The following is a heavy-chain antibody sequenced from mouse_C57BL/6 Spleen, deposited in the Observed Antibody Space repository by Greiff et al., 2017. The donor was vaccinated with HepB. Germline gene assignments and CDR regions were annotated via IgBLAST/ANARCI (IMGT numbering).Heavy chain of an antibody. CDR1: GYSFTDYN. J-gene: IGHJ1*03. CDR3: ARGNYYGSSYDWYFDV. V-gene: IGHV1-39*01. CDR2: INPNYGTT. Sequence: EVQLQQSGPELVKPGASVKISCKASGYSFTDYNMNWVKQSNGKSLEWIGVINPNYGTTSYNQKFKGKATLTVDQSSSTAYMQLNSLTSEDSAVYYCARGNYYGSSYDWYFDVWGTGTTVTVSS. D-gene: IGHD1-1*01.